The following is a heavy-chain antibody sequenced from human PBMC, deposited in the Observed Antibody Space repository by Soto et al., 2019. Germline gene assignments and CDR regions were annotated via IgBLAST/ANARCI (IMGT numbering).Heavy chain of an antibody. J-gene: IGHJ4*02. CDR3: ARDLGGWTDY. CDR2: INAGNGNT. Sequence: QVQLVQSGAEVKKPGASVKVSCKASGYTFTSYAMQWVRQAPGKRLEWMGWINAGNGNTKYSQKFQGRVTITSDTSASTDYMELSSLRSEDTAVYYCARDLGGWTDYWGQGTLVTVSS. D-gene: IGHD6-19*01. V-gene: IGHV1-3*01. CDR1: GYTFTSYA.